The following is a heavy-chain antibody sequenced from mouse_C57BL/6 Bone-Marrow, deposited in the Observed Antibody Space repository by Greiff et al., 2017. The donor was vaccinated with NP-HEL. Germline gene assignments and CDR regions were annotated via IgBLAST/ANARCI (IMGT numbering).Heavy chain of an antibody. V-gene: IGHV5-16*01. J-gene: IGHJ1*03. D-gene: IGHD1-1*01. CDR2: INYDGSST. Sequence: EVQLVESEGGLVQPGSSMKLSCTASGFTFSDYYMAWVRQVPEKGLEWVANINYDGSSTYYLDSLKSRFIISRDNAKNILYLQMSSLKSEDTATYYCARDLYYYGSSYCWYFDVWGTGTTVTVSS. CDR1: GFTFSDYY. CDR3: ARDLYYYGSSYCWYFDV.